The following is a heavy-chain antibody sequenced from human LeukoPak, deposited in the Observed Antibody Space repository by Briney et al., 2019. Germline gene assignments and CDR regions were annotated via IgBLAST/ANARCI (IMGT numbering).Heavy chain of an antibody. D-gene: IGHD2-15*01. CDR3: ARRAGDCSGGSCYAEY. J-gene: IGHJ4*02. CDR1: GYTFTSYY. CDR2: INPSGGST. Sequence: ASVKVSCKASGYTFTSYYMHWVRQAPGQGLEWMGIINPSGGSTSYAQKFQGRVTMTRDTSMSTVYMEVSSLRSEDTAVYYCARRAGDCSGGSCYAEYWGQGTLVTVSS. V-gene: IGHV1-46*01.